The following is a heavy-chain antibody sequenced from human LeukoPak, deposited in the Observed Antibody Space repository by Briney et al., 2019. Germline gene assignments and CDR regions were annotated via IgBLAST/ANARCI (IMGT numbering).Heavy chain of an antibody. CDR2: IYYSGST. Sequence: PSETLSLTCTVSGGSISSSSYYWGWIRQPPGKGLEWIGSIYYSGSTYYNPSLKSRVTISVDTSKNQFSLKLSSVTAADTAVYYCARLYYDFWSGYPDAFDIWGQGTMVTVSS. J-gene: IGHJ3*02. D-gene: IGHD3-3*01. CDR1: GGSISSSSYY. CDR3: ARLYYDFWSGYPDAFDI. V-gene: IGHV4-39*01.